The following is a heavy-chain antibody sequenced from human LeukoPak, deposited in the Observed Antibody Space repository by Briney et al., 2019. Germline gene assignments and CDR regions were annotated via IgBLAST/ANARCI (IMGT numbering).Heavy chain of an antibody. CDR3: AKDAQPRSRWFDP. J-gene: IGHJ5*02. CDR2: ISGSGGST. CDR1: GFTFSTFT. D-gene: IGHD3-16*01. V-gene: IGHV3-23*01. Sequence: GGSLRLSCAASGFTFSTFTMTWVRQAPGKGLEWVSSISGSGGSTYHADSVKGRFTISRDNAKNSLYLQMNTLRAEDTAMYYCAKDAQPRSRWFDPWGQGTLVTVSS.